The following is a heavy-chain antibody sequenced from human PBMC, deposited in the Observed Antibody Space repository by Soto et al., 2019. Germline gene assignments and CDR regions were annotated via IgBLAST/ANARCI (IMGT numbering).Heavy chain of an antibody. CDR1: GYTFTSYG. CDR2: ISAYNGNT. J-gene: IGHJ5*02. V-gene: IGHV1-18*04. D-gene: IGHD2-2*01. CDR3: ARSGYCSSTSCPRGNWFDP. Sequence: QVQLVQSGAEVKKPGASVKVSCKASGYTFTSYGISCVRQAPGQGLEWMGWISAYNGNTNYAQKLQGRVTMTTDTSTSTAYMELRSLRSDDTAVYYCARSGYCSSTSCPRGNWFDPWGQGTLVTVSS.